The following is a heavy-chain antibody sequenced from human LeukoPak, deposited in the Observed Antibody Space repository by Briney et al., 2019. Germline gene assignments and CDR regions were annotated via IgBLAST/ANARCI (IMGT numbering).Heavy chain of an antibody. D-gene: IGHD3-22*01. Sequence: SETLSLTCAVYGGSFSGYYWSWIRQPPGKGLEWIGEINHSGSTNYNPSLKSRVTISVDTSKNQFSLKLSSVTAADTAVYYCTHHDSSGHMGFGDAFDIWGQGTMVTVSS. CDR1: GGSFSGYY. J-gene: IGHJ3*02. CDR3: THHDSSGHMGFGDAFDI. V-gene: IGHV4-34*01. CDR2: INHSGST.